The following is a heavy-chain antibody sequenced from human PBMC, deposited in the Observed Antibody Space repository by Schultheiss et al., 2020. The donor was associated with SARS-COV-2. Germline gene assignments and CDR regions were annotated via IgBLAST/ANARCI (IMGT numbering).Heavy chain of an antibody. V-gene: IGHV3-30*03. D-gene: IGHD2-15*01. CDR1: GFTFSSYG. CDR2: ISYDGSNK. J-gene: IGHJ4*02. Sequence: GESLKISCAASGFTFSSYGMHWVRQAPGKGLEWVAVISYDGSNKYYADSVKGRFTISRDNSKNTLYLQMNSLRAEDTAVYYCARDRSGPGDYWGQGTLVTVSS. CDR3: ARDRSGPGDY.